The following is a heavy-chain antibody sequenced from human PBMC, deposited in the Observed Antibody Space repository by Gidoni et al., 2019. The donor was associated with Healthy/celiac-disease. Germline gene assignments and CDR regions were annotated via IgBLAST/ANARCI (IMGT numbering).Heavy chain of an antibody. D-gene: IGHD3-22*01. V-gene: IGHV3-15*01. J-gene: IGHJ4*02. CDR2: IKSKTDGGTT. CDR1: GFTFSNAW. Sequence: EVQLVESGGGLVKPGGSLRLSCAASGFTFSNAWMSWVRQAPGKGLGWVGRIKSKTDGGTTDYAAPVKGRFTISRDDSKNTLYLQMNSLKTEDTAVYYCSILGPGDYYDSSGYSDRIDYWGQGTLVTVSS. CDR3: SILGPGDYYDSSGYSDRIDY.